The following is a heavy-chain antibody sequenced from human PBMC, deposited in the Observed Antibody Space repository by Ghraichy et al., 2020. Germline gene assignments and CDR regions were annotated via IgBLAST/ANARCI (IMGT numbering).Heavy chain of an antibody. CDR3: AREGARAARSGNRFLYYYYGMDV. CDR2: IYYSGST. D-gene: IGHD6-6*01. CDR1: GGSISSYY. Sequence: SETLSLTCTVSGGSISSYYWSWIRQPPGKGLEWIGYIYYSGSTNYNPSLKSRVTISVDTSKNQFSLKLSSVTAADTAVYYCAREGARAARSGNRFLYYYYGMDVWGQGTTVTVSS. V-gene: IGHV4-59*01. J-gene: IGHJ6*02.